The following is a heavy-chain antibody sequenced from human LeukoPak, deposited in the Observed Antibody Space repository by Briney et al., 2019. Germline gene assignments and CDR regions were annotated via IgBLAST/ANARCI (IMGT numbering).Heavy chain of an antibody. J-gene: IGHJ5*02. D-gene: IGHD3-9*01. Sequence: ASVKVSCKASGYTFTSYYMHWVRQAPGQGLEWMGIINPSGGSTSYAQKFQGRVTMTRDMSTSTVDMELSSLRSEDTAVYYCAREYDILTGGNWFDPWGQGTLVTVSS. CDR3: AREYDILTGGNWFDP. V-gene: IGHV1-46*01. CDR2: INPSGGST. CDR1: GYTFTSYY.